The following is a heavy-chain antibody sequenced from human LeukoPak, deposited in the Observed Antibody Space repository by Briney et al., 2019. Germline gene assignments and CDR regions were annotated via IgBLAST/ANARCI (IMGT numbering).Heavy chain of an antibody. CDR2: IYYSGST. V-gene: IGHV4-30-4*01. J-gene: IGHJ5*02. Sequence: PSETLSLTCTVSGGSISSGDYYWSWIRQPPGKGLEWIWYIYYSGSTYYNPSLKSRVTISVDTSKNQFSLKLSPVTAADTAVYYCATWNYDSSGYLTWGQGTLVTVSS. D-gene: IGHD3-22*01. CDR3: ATWNYDSSGYLT. CDR1: GGSISSGDYY.